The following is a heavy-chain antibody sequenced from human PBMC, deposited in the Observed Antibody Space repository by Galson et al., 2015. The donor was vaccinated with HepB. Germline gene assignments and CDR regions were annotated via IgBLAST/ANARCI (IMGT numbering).Heavy chain of an antibody. CDR2: IIPDGRT. V-gene: IGHV1-46*04. D-gene: IGHD3-9*01. J-gene: IGHJ4*02. CDR3: ARVSAVISHNDILTAMFDN. Sequence: SVKVSCKVSGHLFIGSYIHWIRQAPGQGLEWMGRIIPDGRTVYSQRLQGRVTITRDTSTTTVYMSLSSLKSDDTALYYCARVSAVISHNDILTAMFDNWGQGTLVTVSS. CDR1: GHLFIGSY.